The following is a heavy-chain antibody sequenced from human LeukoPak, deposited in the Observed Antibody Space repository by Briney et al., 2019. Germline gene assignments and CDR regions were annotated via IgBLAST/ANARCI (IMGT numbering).Heavy chain of an antibody. CDR1: GFTFSSYS. CDR2: ISSSSRYI. Sequence: GGSLRLSCAASGFTFSSYSMNWVRQAPGKGLEWVSSISSSSRYISYADSVKGRFTISRDNAKNSLYLQMNSLRAEDTAVYYCARDPWFGELHYFDYWGQGTLVTVSS. V-gene: IGHV3-21*01. CDR3: ARDPWFGELHYFDY. D-gene: IGHD3-10*01. J-gene: IGHJ4*02.